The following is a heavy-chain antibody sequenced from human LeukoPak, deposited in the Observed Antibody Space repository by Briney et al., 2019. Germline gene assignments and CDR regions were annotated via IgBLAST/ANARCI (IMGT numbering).Heavy chain of an antibody. Sequence: EASVKVSCKASGGTFSSYAISWVRQAPGQGLEWMGGIIPIFGTANYAQKFQGRVTITADESTSTAYMELSSLRSEDTAVYYCARAQYSSSWYYYYMDVWGKGTTVTISS. CDR3: ARAQYSSSWYYYYMDV. CDR1: GGTFSSYA. D-gene: IGHD6-13*01. J-gene: IGHJ6*03. V-gene: IGHV1-69*13. CDR2: IIPIFGTA.